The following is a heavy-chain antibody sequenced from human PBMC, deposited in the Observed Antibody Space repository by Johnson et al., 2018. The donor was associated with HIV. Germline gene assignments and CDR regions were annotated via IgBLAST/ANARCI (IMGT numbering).Heavy chain of an antibody. CDR3: AKGCGSAMVPFAFDI. D-gene: IGHD5-18*01. CDR2: SRNKANTYTT. J-gene: IGHJ3*02. Sequence: VQLVESGGGLVQPGGSLRLSCEASGFTFSDHYMDWVRPAPGKGLEWVGRSRNKANTYTTEYAVSVKGSFTISRDDSKNSLYLQMNSLRAEDTALYYCAKGCGSAMVPFAFDIWGQGTMVTVSS. V-gene: IGHV3-72*01. CDR1: GFTFSDHY.